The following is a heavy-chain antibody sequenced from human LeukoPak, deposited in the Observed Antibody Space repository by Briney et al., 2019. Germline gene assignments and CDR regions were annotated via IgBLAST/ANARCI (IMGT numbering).Heavy chain of an antibody. CDR3: ARAGYCSGGSCYGYYYYYGMDV. CDR2: IYTSGST. D-gene: IGHD2-15*01. V-gene: IGHV4-61*02. CDR1: GGSISSGSYY. Sequence: SETLSLTCTLSGGSISSGSYYWSWIRRPAGKGLEWIGRIYTSGSTNYNPSLKSRVTISVDTSKNQFSLKLSSVTAADTAVYYCARAGYCSGGSCYGYYYYYGMDVWGQGTTVTVSS. J-gene: IGHJ6*02.